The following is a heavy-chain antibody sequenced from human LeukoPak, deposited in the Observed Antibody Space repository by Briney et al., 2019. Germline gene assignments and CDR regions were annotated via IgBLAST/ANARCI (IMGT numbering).Heavy chain of an antibody. CDR1: GGSFSGYY. J-gene: IGHJ4*02. CDR3: ARHGAVAGSFDY. CDR2: INHSGST. Sequence: SETLSLTCVVYGGSFSGYYWSWIRQPPGKGLEWIGEINHSGSTNYNPSLKSRVTISIDTSRNQFSLKVSSVTAADTAVYYCARHGAVAGSFDYWGQGTLVTVSS. D-gene: IGHD6-19*01. V-gene: IGHV4-34*01.